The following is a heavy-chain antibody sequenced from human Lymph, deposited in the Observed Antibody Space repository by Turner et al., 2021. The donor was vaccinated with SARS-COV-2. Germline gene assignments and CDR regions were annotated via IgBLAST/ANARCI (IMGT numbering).Heavy chain of an antibody. J-gene: IGHJ4*02. V-gene: IGHV1-69*01. CDR1: GGTFSSYA. Sequence: QVQLMQSSAEVMRTVSSVKILCKASGGTFSSYAISGVRQAPGQGIEWMGGIIPIFGTPNYAQKLQGRVKITADESTSTADMELSSLRYEDTAVYYWASFGGDDVFDDWGQGTLVTVSS. CDR3: ASFGGDDVFDD. D-gene: IGHD3-10*01. CDR2: IIPIFGTP.